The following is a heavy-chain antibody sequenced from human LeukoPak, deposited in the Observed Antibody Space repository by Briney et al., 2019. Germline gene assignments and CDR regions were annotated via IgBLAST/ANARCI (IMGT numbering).Heavy chain of an antibody. CDR2: ISYDGSNK. CDR1: GFTFSSYA. V-gene: IGHV3-30-3*01. D-gene: IGHD2-2*01. J-gene: IGHJ6*02. Sequence: GGSLRLSCAASGFTFSSYAMHWVRQAPGKGLEWVAVISYDGSNKYYADSAKGRFTISRDNSKNTLYPQMNSLRAEDTAVYYCARGYCSSTSCSLGSLYYSYYDMDVWGQGTTVTVSS. CDR3: ARGYCSSTSCSLGSLYYSYYDMDV.